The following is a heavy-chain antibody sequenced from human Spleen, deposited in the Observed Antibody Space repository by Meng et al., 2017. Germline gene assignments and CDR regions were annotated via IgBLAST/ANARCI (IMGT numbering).Heavy chain of an antibody. V-gene: IGHV4-34*01. D-gene: IGHD4-11*01. CDR3: ARGPTTMAHDFDY. CDR2: INHSGST. J-gene: IGHJ4*02. Sequence: QVQLHEVGAGLLKPSETLALTCAVYGGSFSGYYWSWIRQPPGKGLEWIGEINHSGSTNYNPSLESRATISVDTSQNNLSLKLSSVTAADSAVYYCARGPTTMAHDFDYWGQGTLVTVSS. CDR1: GGSFSGYY.